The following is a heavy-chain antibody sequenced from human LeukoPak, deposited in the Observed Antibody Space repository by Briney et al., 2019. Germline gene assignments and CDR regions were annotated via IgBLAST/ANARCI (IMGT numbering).Heavy chain of an antibody. CDR3: ARAYGDYFFDY. Sequence: AETLSLTCAVYGGSFSGYYWSWIRQPPGKGLEWIGEINHSGSTNYNPSLKSRVTISVDTSKNQFSLKLSSVTAADTAVYYCARAYGDYFFDYWGQGTLVTVSS. D-gene: IGHD4-17*01. CDR2: INHSGST. CDR1: GGSFSGYY. V-gene: IGHV4-34*01. J-gene: IGHJ4*02.